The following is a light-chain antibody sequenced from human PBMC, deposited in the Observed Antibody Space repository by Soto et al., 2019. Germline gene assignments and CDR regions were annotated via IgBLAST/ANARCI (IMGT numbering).Light chain of an antibody. CDR1: QSVSTY. Sequence: ESVLTQSPGTLSLSPGARATLSCRASQSVSTYLAWYQQKPGQGPSLLIYGTSTRAGGVPARFSGGGSGTEFTLTISSLEPEDSAVYYCQQRASWVTFGQGTRLEIK. J-gene: IGKJ5*01. CDR3: QQRASWVT. V-gene: IGKV3-11*01. CDR2: GTS.